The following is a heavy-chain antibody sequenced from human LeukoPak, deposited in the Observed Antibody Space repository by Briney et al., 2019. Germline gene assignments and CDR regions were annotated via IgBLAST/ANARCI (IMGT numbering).Heavy chain of an antibody. J-gene: IGHJ4*02. Sequence: PGGSLRLSCAAYAFTFSSYAMSWVRQAPGKGLEWVSAIGPSGASTYYTDSVKGRFTISRDNSKNTLYLQMNSLRAEDTAVYYCAKKGGNSGFCDSWGQGTVVTVSS. CDR3: AKKGGNSGFCDS. V-gene: IGHV3-23*01. CDR2: IGPSGAST. D-gene: IGHD4-23*01. CDR1: AFTFSSYA.